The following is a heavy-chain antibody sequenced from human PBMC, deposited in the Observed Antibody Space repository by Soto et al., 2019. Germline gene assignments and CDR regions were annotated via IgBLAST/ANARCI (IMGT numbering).Heavy chain of an antibody. CDR1: GFTFSNAC. CDR3: ATDMPRHEGPSYPSDY. D-gene: IGHD2-2*01. Sequence: EVQLVESGGGLVEPGGSLRLSCVGSGFTFSNACMSWVRQAPGKGLECVGRIKTETDDGTTDYAAPVKGRFVISRDDSKNRVYLQMNGLRTEDTAMYYCATDMPRHEGPSYPSDYWGQGALDTV. J-gene: IGHJ4*02. CDR2: IKTETDDGTT. V-gene: IGHV3-15*01.